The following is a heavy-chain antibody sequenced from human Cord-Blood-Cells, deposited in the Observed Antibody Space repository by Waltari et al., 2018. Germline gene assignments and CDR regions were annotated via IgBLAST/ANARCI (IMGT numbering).Heavy chain of an antibody. D-gene: IGHD6-19*01. CDR1: GGSFSGYY. CDR3: ARSTSYSSGWYYFDY. Sequence: QVQLQQWGAGLLKPSETMSLNGAVYGGSFSGYYWSWIRQPPGKGLEWIGEINHSGSTNYNPSLKSRVTISVDTSKNQFSLKLSSVTAADTAVYYCARSTSYSSGWYYFDYWGQGTLVTVSS. CDR2: INHSGST. J-gene: IGHJ4*02. V-gene: IGHV4-34*01.